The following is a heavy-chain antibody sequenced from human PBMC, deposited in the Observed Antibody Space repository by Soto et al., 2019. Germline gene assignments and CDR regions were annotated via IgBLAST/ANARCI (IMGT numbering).Heavy chain of an antibody. D-gene: IGHD1-26*01. Sequence: PAETLSLSGAVSGYCRGGSNWWGWIRQPPGKGLEWIGYIYYSGTTYYNPSLKSRVTMSVDTSKNQFSLKLTSVTAVDTAVYYCSNRETHGPIYSRAQSTQVPVSS. V-gene: IGHV4-28*01. CDR2: IYYSGTT. CDR3: SNRETHGPIYS. CDR1: GYCRGGSNW. J-gene: IGHJ5*01.